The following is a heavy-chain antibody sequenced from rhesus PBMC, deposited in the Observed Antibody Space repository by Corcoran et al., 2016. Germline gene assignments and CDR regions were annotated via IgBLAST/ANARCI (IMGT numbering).Heavy chain of an antibody. D-gene: IGHD4-29*01. CDR1: GFTFCDFF. CDR3: VKDLPGSNGGFDS. CDR2: LTNNGDQT. V-gene: IGHV3S25*01. Sequence: EVQLLESWGGLVQPGGSLRLSCVASGFTFCDFFMYWVRQAPGKGLEWISTLTNNGDQTFYADSVLGQFTISRDNSRNTLSLQMNSLRTEDTAVYYCVKDLPGSNGGFDSWGQGVLVTVSS. J-gene: IGHJ4*01.